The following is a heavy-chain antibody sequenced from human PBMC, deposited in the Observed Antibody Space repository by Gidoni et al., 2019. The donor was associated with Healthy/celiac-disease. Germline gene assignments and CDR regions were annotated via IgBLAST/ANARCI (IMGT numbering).Heavy chain of an antibody. CDR2: IRSSSSTI. CDR1: GFTFRSYS. D-gene: IGHD3-3*01. J-gene: IGHJ6*03. V-gene: IGHV3-48*01. Sequence: EVQLVESGGGWVQPGGSLRLSCAAYGFTFRSYSLNWVRQAPGKGLAGVSYIRSSSSTIYYADSVKGRFTISRDNAKNSLYLQMNSLRAEDTAVYDCARDDYDFWSGYYPLIMDVWGKGTTVTVSS. CDR3: ARDDYDFWSGYYPLIMDV.